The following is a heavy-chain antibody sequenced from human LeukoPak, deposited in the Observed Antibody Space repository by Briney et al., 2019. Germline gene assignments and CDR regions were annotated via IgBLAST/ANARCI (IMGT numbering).Heavy chain of an antibody. D-gene: IGHD6-13*01. Sequence: PGGYLRLSCAASGFTFNAYAMSWVRQAPGKGLEWVSAVSRFGGTAYYAGSAKGRFTISRDDSKHTVYLQMNSLRVEDTALYYCVKHVGSRWSNNRFDPWGQGTLVTVS. CDR3: VKHVGSRWSNNRFDP. CDR2: VSRFGGTA. CDR1: GFTFNAYA. J-gene: IGHJ5*02. V-gene: IGHV3-23*01.